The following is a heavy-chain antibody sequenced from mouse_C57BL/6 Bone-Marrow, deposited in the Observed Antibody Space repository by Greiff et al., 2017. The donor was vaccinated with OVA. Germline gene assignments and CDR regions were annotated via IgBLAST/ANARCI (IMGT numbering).Heavy chain of an antibody. CDR2: IYPGDGDT. Sequence: QVQLQQSGPELVKPGASVKISCKASGYAFSSSWMNWVKQRPGKGLEWIGRIYPGDGDTNYNGKFKGKATLTADKSSSPAYMQLSSLTSEDSAVYFCASPPVGYYWYFDDWGTGTTVTVSS. D-gene: IGHD2-2*01. V-gene: IGHV1-82*01. CDR1: GYAFSSSW. J-gene: IGHJ1*03. CDR3: ASPPVGYYWYFDD.